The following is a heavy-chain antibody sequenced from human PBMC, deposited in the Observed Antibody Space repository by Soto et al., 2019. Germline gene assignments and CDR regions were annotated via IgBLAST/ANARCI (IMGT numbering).Heavy chain of an antibody. J-gene: IGHJ5*02. D-gene: IGHD5-18*01. CDR3: ARTDSVGSSPRYGPGAHDP. CDR2: IFHSGTT. Sequence: PSETLSLTFAVSGEYISNGYYWAWIRQPPGKWLEWIGSIFHSGTTYYNPSIKSRVTIAVDTSKNQFSLKLSSVTAADSAVYYCARTDSVGSSPRYGPGAHDP. V-gene: IGHV4-38-2*01. CDR1: GEYISNGYY.